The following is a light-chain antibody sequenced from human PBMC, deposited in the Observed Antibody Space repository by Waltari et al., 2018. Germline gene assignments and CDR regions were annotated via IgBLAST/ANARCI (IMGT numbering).Light chain of an antibody. Sequence: IQMTQSPSALSASVGDRVTISCRASQNIYSNLAWYQQKPGKAPKLLIYAASSLQSGVHSRFRGSGSGTDFTLTISSLQPEDSAAYYCQHYYDNPTFGGGTKVEIK. V-gene: IGKV1-6*01. CDR3: QHYYDNPT. CDR1: QNIYSN. CDR2: AAS. J-gene: IGKJ4*01.